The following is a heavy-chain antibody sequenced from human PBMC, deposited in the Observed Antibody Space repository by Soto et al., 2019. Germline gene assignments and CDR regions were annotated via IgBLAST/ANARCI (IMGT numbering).Heavy chain of an antibody. CDR1: GGSVSSGSYY. V-gene: IGHV4-61*01. J-gene: IGHJ4*02. CDR3: ARDSPYCGGDCYPEDGLYYFDY. CDR2: IYYSGST. Sequence: SQTLSLTCTVSGGSVSSGSYYWSWIRQPPGKGLEWIGYIYYSGSTNYNPSLKSRVTISVDTSKNQFSLKLSSVTAADTAVYYCARDSPYCGGDCYPEDGLYYFDYWGQGTLVTVSS. D-gene: IGHD2-21*02.